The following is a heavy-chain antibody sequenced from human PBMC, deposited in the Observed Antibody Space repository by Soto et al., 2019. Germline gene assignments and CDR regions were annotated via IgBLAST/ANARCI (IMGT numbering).Heavy chain of an antibody. V-gene: IGHV2-70*11. CDR2: IDWDDDK. D-gene: IGHD3-16*01. CDR1: GFSLSTSGMC. J-gene: IGHJ5*02. Sequence: GSGRTLVNPTQTLTLTCTFSGFSLSTSGMCVSWIRQPPGKALEWLARIDWDDDKYYSTSLKTRLTISKDTSKNQVVLTMTNMEPVDTATYYCARDRAPSLGGGNWFDPWGQGTQVTVSS. CDR3: ARDRAPSLGGGNWFDP.